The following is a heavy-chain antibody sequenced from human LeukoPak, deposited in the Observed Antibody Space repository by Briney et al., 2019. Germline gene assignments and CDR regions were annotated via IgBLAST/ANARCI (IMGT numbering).Heavy chain of an antibody. CDR1: GFTVSSNY. D-gene: IGHD3-22*01. J-gene: IGHJ4*02. V-gene: IGHV3-66*01. CDR3: ARAHSSYYDSSGYLH. Sequence: GGSLRLSCAASGFTVSSNYMSWVRQAPGKGLEWVSVIYSGGGTYYADSVKGRFTISRDNSKNTLYLQMNSLRAEDTAVYYCARAHSSYYDSSGYLHWGQGTLVTVSS. CDR2: IYSGGGT.